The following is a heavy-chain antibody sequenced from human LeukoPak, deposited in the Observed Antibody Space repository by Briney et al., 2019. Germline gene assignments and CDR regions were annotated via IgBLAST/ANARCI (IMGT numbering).Heavy chain of an antibody. CDR1: GDGVSSNSVA. Sequence: SQTLSLTCAISGDGVSSNSVAWNWIRQSPSRGLEWLGRTYYRSKWYNDYAVSVKGRITINPDTPKNQFSLQLNSVTPEDTAMYYCARDRIAADGYYFDYWGQGALVTVSS. CDR3: ARDRIAADGYYFDY. V-gene: IGHV6-1*01. D-gene: IGHD6-13*01. CDR2: TYYRSKWYN. J-gene: IGHJ4*02.